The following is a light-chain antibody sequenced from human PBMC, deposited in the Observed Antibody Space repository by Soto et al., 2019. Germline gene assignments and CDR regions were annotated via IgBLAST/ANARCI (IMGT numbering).Light chain of an antibody. J-gene: IGKJ5*01. CDR3: QQYVSAPIT. Sequence: EIVLTQSPGTLSLSPGERATLSCRASQSLSSNYLAWYQPKPGQAPRLLIYGVSSRATGVPVSFSGSGSGTDFTLTISRLEPEDFAVYYCQQYVSAPITFGQGTRLEIK. CDR2: GVS. V-gene: IGKV3-20*01. CDR1: QSLSSNY.